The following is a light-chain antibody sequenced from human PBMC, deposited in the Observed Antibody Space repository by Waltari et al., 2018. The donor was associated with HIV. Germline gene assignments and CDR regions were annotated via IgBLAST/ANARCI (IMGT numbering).Light chain of an antibody. CDR1: QGISSA. V-gene: IGKV1-13*02. J-gene: IGKJ4*01. CDR2: DAS. Sequence: AIQLTQSPSSLSASVGDRVTITCRASQGISSALTWYQLKPGKGPKLLIYDASTSKSGVPSRFGGSGSGTDFTLTISSLQPGDFATYYCQQFNSYPLTVGGGSKVE. CDR3: QQFNSYPLT.